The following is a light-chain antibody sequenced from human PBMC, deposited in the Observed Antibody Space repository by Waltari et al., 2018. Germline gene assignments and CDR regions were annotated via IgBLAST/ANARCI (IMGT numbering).Light chain of an antibody. Sequence: DIQMTQSPSSLSASVGDRVTITCRASQSISTALSWYLQKPGKAPKLLIYAASLLQDGVPSRFRGSASGTDFTLTISNLQPEDFATYFCHQSYKAPQTFGGGTRLEIK. CDR1: QSISTA. J-gene: IGKJ4*01. V-gene: IGKV1-39*01. CDR3: HQSYKAPQT. CDR2: AAS.